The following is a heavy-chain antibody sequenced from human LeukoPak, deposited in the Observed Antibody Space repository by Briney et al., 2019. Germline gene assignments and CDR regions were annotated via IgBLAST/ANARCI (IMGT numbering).Heavy chain of an antibody. CDR3: VRSGCDGGNCFFDY. CDR2: ISAYNGNT. J-gene: IGHJ4*02. Sequence: ASVKVSCKASGYTFTSYGTSWVRQAPGQGLEWMGWISAYNGNTNYAQKFQGRVTMTRDMSTSTVYMELSSLRSEDTAVYYCVRSGCDGGNCFFDYWGQGTLVTVSS. CDR1: GYTFTSYG. D-gene: IGHD2-15*01. V-gene: IGHV1-18*01.